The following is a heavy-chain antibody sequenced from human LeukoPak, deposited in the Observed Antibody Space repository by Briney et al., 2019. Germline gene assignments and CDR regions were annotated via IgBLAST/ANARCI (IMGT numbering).Heavy chain of an antibody. Sequence: ASVKVSCKASGYTFTSYGISWVRQAPGQGLEWMGWISAYNGNTNYAQKLQGRVTMTTDPSTSTAYMELRSLRSDDTALYYCARGTGGSITMTQRALDYWGQGTLVTVSS. V-gene: IGHV1-18*01. CDR2: ISAYNGNT. CDR3: ARGTGGSITMTQRALDY. CDR1: GYTFTSYG. D-gene: IGHD3-22*01. J-gene: IGHJ4*02.